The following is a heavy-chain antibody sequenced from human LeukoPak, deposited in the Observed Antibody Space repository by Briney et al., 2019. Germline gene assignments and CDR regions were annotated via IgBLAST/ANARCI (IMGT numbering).Heavy chain of an antibody. V-gene: IGHV4-39*01. J-gene: IGHJ3*02. CDR3: ARHFSLGAFDI. CDR1: GGSISNF. Sequence: SETLSLTCTVSGGSISNFWGWIRQPPGKGLEWIGSIHYTGNTHYNASLKSRVTMSVDTSENQFSLKLSSMTAADTAVYYCARHFSLGAFDIWGQGTMVSVSS. CDR2: IHYTGNT. D-gene: IGHD3-16*01.